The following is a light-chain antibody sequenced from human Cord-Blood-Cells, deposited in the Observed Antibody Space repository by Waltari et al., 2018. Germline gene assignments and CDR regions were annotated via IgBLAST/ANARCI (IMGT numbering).Light chain of an antibody. CDR1: QDISNY. CDR2: DAS. Sequence: DIQMTPAPSSLSAPVGERVTITCHASQDISNYLNWYQQKTGKAHKLLIYDASNLETGVPSRFSGSGSGTDFTFTISSLQPEDIATYYCQQYDNLPFTFGPGTKVDIK. J-gene: IGKJ3*01. CDR3: QQYDNLPFT. V-gene: IGKV1-33*01.